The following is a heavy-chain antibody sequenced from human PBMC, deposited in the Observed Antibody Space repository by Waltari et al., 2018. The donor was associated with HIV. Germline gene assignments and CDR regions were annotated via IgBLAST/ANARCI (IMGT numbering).Heavy chain of an antibody. CDR2: VDHRGST. J-gene: IGHJ3*01. CDR1: GTSFTGHY. D-gene: IGHD2-21*02. Sequence: QVRLEQWGAGLLKPSETLSLTCAAYGTSFTGHYWTWIRQSPGGGLQWIGEVDHRGSTHYNPSLKSRVSMSVDTFKHQFSLKLASVTAADTAVYYCANLISMTATDVFDVWGQGTLVSVSS. V-gene: IGHV4-34*01. CDR3: ANLISMTATDVFDV.